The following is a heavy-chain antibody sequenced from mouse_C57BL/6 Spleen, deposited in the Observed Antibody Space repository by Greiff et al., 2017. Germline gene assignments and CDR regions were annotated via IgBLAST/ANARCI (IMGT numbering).Heavy chain of an antibody. V-gene: IGHV1-19*01. CDR2: INPYNGGT. J-gene: IGHJ4*01. CDR3: ARNDGYSGYYAMDY. D-gene: IGHD2-3*01. Sequence: VQLQQSGPVLVKPGASVKMSCKASGYTFTDYYMNWVKQSHGKSLEWIGVINPYNGGTSYNQKFKGKATLTVDKSSSTAYMELNSLTSEDSAVYYCARNDGYSGYYAMDYWGQGTSVTVSS. CDR1: GYTFTDYY.